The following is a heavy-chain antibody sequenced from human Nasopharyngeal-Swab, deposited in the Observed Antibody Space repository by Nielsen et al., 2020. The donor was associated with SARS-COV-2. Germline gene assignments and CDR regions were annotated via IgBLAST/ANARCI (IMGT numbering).Heavy chain of an antibody. D-gene: IGHD1-26*01. CDR1: GYTFTSYG. CDR3: ARYESRAELYYFDY. CDR2: ISAYNGNT. V-gene: IGHV1-18*01. Sequence: ASVKVSCKASGYTFTSYGISCVRQSPGQGLEWMGWISAYNGNTNYAQKLQGRVTMTTDTSTSTAYMELRSLRSDDTAVYYCARYESRAELYYFDYWGQGTLVTVSS. J-gene: IGHJ4*02.